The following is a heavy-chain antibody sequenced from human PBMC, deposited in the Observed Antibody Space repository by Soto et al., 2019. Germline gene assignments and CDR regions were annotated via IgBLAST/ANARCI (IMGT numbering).Heavy chain of an antibody. CDR1: GGSISSYY. CDR2: IYYSGST. J-gene: IGHJ6*02. V-gene: IGHV4-59*01. D-gene: IGHD4-17*01. Sequence: SETLSLTCTVSGGSISSYYWSWIRQPPGKGLEWIGYIYYSGSTNYNPSLKSRVTISVDTSKNQFSLKLSSVTAADTAVYYCASNVYGDYVGYYGMGVWGQGTTVTVSS. CDR3: ASNVYGDYVGYYGMGV.